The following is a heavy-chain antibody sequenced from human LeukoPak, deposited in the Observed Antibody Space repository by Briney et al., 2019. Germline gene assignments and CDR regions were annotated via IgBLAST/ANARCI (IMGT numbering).Heavy chain of an antibody. D-gene: IGHD6-13*01. CDR1: GFTFDDSG. CDR3: ARTSAFSSSWYIIGAFDI. CDR2: INSDGSST. J-gene: IGHJ3*02. Sequence: GGSLRPSCEASGFTFDDSGMTWVRQAPGKGLVWVSRINSDGSSTSYADSVKGRFTISRDNAKNTLYLQMNSLRAEDTAVYYCARTSAFSSSWYIIGAFDIWGQGTMVTVSS. V-gene: IGHV3-74*01.